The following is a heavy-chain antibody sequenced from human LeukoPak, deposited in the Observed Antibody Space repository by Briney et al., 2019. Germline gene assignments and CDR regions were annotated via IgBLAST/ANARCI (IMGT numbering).Heavy chain of an antibody. CDR1: GGTFISYA. V-gene: IGHV1-69*04. CDR2: IIPILGIA. CDR3: ARVPDYGSGGYGMDV. D-gene: IGHD3-10*01. J-gene: IGHJ6*02. Sequence: ASVRVSCTASGGTFISYAISWVRQAPGQGLEWMGRIIPILGIANYAQKFQGRVTITADKSTSTAYMELSSLRSEDTAVYYCARVPDYGSGGYGMDVWGQGTTVTVSS.